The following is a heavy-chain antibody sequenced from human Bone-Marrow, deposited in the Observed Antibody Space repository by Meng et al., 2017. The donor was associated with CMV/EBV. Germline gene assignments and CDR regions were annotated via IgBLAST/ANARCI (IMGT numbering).Heavy chain of an antibody. CDR2: ISAYTGNT. Sequence: ASVKVSCKSSGYTFNSYDINWVRQAPGQGLEWMGWISAYTGNTNFGQKFQGRVTLTRDTSTSTAYMEVRSLTSDDTAVYYCARGSLYYGLDVWGQGTTVTVSS. J-gene: IGHJ6*01. CDR3: ARGSLYYGLDV. V-gene: IGHV1-18*01. CDR1: GYTFNSYD.